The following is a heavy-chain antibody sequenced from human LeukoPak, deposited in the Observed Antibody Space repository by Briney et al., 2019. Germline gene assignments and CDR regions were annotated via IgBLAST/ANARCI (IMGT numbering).Heavy chain of an antibody. D-gene: IGHD6-19*01. V-gene: IGHV3-23*01. CDR3: AKGSSGWYY. CDR1: GFTFSSYG. J-gene: IGHJ4*02. CDR2: ISSTGGTA. Sequence: AGGSLRLSCAASGFTFSSYGMSWVRQAPGKGLEWVSAISSTGGTAYYADSVKGRFTISRDNSKNTLYLQMNSLRAEDTAVYYCAKGSSGWYYWGQGTLVTVSS.